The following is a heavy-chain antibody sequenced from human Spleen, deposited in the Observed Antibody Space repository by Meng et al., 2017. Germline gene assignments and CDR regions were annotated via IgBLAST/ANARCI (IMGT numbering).Heavy chain of an antibody. D-gene: IGHD3-10*01. J-gene: IGHJ4*02. CDR1: GFTFSTYA. Sequence: GESLKISCAASGFTFSTYAMTWVRQAPGRGLQWVSAISGSGDSTYYADSVKGRFTISRDNSKYTLYLQMNSLRADDTAIYYCAKVAGYYSGSGSYYNPDYWGQGTLVTVSS. CDR2: ISGSGDST. V-gene: IGHV3-23*01. CDR3: AKVAGYYSGSGSYYNPDY.